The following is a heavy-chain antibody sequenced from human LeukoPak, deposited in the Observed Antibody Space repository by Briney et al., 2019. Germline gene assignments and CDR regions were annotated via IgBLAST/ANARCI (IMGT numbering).Heavy chain of an antibody. CDR1: GFTFSSYS. CDR2: ISSSSSYI. J-gene: IGHJ6*03. Sequence: GGPLRLSCAASGFTFSSYSMNWVRQAPGKGLEWVSSISSSSSYIYYADSVKGRVTISRDNAKNSLYLQMNSLRAEDTAVYYCARGGYCSGGSCPGVYYMDVWGKGTTVTVSS. D-gene: IGHD2-15*01. V-gene: IGHV3-21*01. CDR3: ARGGYCSGGSCPGVYYMDV.